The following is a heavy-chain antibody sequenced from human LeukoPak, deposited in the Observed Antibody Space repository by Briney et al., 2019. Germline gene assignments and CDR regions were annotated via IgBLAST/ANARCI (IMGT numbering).Heavy chain of an antibody. V-gene: IGHV1-18*01. J-gene: IGHJ3*01. CDR3: ARSKGGITMIVVVNSAFDV. CDR2: ISAYNGNT. D-gene: IGHD3-22*01. CDR1: GYTFTNYY. Sequence: ASVKVSCKASGYTFTNYYISWVRQAPGQGLEWTGWISAYNGNTNYAQNLQGRVTLTTDTSTSTAYMELRSLRSDDTAVYYCARSKGGITMIVVVNSAFDVWGPGTMVTVSS.